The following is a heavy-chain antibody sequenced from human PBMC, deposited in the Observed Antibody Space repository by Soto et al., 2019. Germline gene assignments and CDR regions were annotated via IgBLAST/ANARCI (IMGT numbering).Heavy chain of an antibody. CDR2: IYYSGST. D-gene: IGHD6-13*01. CDR1: GGSISSSSYY. Sequence: SETVSLTCTVSGGSISSSSYYWGWIRQPPGKGLEWIGSIYYSGSTYYNPSLKSRVTISVDTSKNQFSLMLSAVTAADTAVYYCARLGGSSSWYVDYWGQGTLVTVSS. CDR3: ARLGGSSSWYVDY. V-gene: IGHV4-39*01. J-gene: IGHJ4*02.